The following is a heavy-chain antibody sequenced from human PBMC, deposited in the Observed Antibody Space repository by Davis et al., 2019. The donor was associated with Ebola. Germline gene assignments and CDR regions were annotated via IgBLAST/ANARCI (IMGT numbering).Heavy chain of an antibody. CDR1: TSTFIVCG. CDR2: ISYDGRDK. J-gene: IGHJ6*03. V-gene: IGHV3-30*02. D-gene: IGHD2-2*03. Sequence: GESLKISCAASTSTFIVCGMHWVRQAPGKGLEWVSFISYDGRDKSYIDTVKGRFTISRDNSKNTLFLQMTSRRPEDTAVYYCGKDPGHATAGYHMDVWGKGTTVTVSS. CDR3: GKDPGHATAGYHMDV.